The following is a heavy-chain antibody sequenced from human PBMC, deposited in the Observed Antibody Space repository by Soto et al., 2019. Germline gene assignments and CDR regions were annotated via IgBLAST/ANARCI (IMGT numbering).Heavy chain of an antibody. D-gene: IGHD3-22*01. J-gene: IGHJ4*02. CDR3: ARQIYDSDTGPNFQYYFDS. Sequence: PEEPRPISWLLSGYRLASYWITLVRQTQGNGLQWTVRIVPSDSQTYYSPSFRGHVTISATKSITTVFLQWSSLRASDTAMYYCARQIYDSDTGPNFQYYFDSWGQGNPVNGSA. V-gene: IGHV5-10-1*01. CDR2: IVPSDSQT. CDR1: GYRLASYW.